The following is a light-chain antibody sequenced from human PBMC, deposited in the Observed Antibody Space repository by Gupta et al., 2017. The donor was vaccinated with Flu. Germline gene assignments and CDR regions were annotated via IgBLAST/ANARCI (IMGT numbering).Light chain of an antibody. CDR1: RSNGNY. V-gene: IGKV3-15*01. Sequence: GKRTSLCWRGRRSNGNYLAWYQHKAGQAPRLLIYGASRRATGIPARFRVSGSGAEFTLTIGRLQSEDFEVYYCQQYHKWPRTFGQGTKVEV. J-gene: IGKJ1*01. CDR2: GAS. CDR3: QQYHKWPRT.